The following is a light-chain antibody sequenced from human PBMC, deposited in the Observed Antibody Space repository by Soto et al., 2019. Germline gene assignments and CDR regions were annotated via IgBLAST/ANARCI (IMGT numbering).Light chain of an antibody. V-gene: IGKV1-39*01. CDR3: QQSYTTPRT. CDR1: QSISSY. J-gene: IGKJ1*01. Sequence: DVQMTQSPSSLSASVGDRVTIPCRASQSISSYLNWYQQKPGKAPRLLINAASNLQSGVPSRFRGSGSETDFTLTITSLQPEDFATYYCQQSYTTPRTFGQGTKVDIK. CDR2: AAS.